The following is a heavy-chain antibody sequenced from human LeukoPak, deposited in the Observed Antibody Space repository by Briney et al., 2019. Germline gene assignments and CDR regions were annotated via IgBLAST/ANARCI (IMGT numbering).Heavy chain of an antibody. V-gene: IGHV3-23*01. CDR1: GITLSNYG. Sequence: GGSLRLPCAVSGITLSNYGMSWVRQAPGKGLEWVAGISDSGGTTKYADSVKGRFTISRDNRKNTLYLQMNSLRDEDTAVYFCAKRGVVIRVILVGFHKEAYYFDSWGQGALVTVSS. CDR3: AKRGVVIRVILVGFHKEAYYFDS. D-gene: IGHD3-22*01. J-gene: IGHJ4*02. CDR2: ISDSGGTT.